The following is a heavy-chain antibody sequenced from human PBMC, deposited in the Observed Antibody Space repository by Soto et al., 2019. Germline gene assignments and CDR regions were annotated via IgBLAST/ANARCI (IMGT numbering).Heavy chain of an antibody. Sequence: GESLKISCKGSGYSFTNYWIGWVRQMPGKGLEWMGIIYTGDSDTRYSPSFQGQVTMSADKSISTAYLQWSSLKASDTAMYYCARLSYGDSYYFDYWGQGTLVTVLL. CDR3: ARLSYGDSYYFDY. CDR2: IYTGDSDT. D-gene: IGHD4-17*01. V-gene: IGHV5-51*01. J-gene: IGHJ4*02. CDR1: GYSFTNYW.